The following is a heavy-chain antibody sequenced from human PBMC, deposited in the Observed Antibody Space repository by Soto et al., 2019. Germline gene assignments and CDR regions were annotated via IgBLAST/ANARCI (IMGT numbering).Heavy chain of an antibody. V-gene: IGHV1-18*04. Sequence: ASVKVSCKASGYTFTSYGISWVRQAPGQGLEWMGWISAYNGNTNYAQKLQGRVTMTTDTSTSTAYMELRSLRSDDTAVYYCARDIEVAGTGPWFDPWGQGTLVTVSS. CDR1: GYTFTSYG. J-gene: IGHJ5*02. CDR2: ISAYNGNT. D-gene: IGHD6-19*01. CDR3: ARDIEVAGTGPWFDP.